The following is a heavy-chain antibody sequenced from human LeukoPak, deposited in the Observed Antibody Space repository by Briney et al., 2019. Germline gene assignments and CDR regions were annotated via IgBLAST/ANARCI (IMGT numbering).Heavy chain of an antibody. CDR2: IYTSGST. Sequence: SETLSLTCTVSGGSISSYYWSWIRQPAGKGLEGIGRIYTSGSTNYNPSLKSRVTMSVDTSKNQFSLKLSSVTAADTAVYYCARDAGYSSGWLPAPFDYWGQGTLVTVSS. CDR3: ARDAGYSSGWLPAPFDY. V-gene: IGHV4-4*07. D-gene: IGHD6-19*01. J-gene: IGHJ4*02. CDR1: GGSISSYY.